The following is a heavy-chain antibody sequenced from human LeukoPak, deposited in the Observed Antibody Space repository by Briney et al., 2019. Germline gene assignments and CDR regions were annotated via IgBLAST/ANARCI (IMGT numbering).Heavy chain of an antibody. CDR1: GGSISSYY. Sequence: SETLSLTCTVSGGSISSYYWSWIRQPPGKGLEWIGYIYYSGSTNYNPSLKSRVTISVDTSKNQFSLKLSSVTAADTAVYYCARRKQQLPWDYWGQGTLVTVSS. D-gene: IGHD6-13*01. CDR2: IYYSGST. CDR3: ARRKQQLPWDY. J-gene: IGHJ4*02. V-gene: IGHV4-59*08.